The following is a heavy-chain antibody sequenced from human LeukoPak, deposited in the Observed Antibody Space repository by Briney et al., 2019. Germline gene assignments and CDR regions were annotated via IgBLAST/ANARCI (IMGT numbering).Heavy chain of an antibody. CDR2: ITSSGASA. CDR3: ARGLHIVVVTAVFDY. CDR1: GFTFSSYA. V-gene: IGHV3-23*01. J-gene: IGHJ4*02. D-gene: IGHD2-21*02. Sequence: QPGGSLRLSCAASGFTFSSYAMTWVRQAPGKGLEWISGITSSGASAYYAASVKGRFTISRDNSENTLYLHMNSLRAEDTAVYYCARGLHIVVVTAVFDYWGQGTLVTVSS.